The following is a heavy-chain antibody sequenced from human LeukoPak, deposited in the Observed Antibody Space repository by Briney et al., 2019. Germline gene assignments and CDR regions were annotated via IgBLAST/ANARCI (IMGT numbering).Heavy chain of an antibody. CDR1: GFTFDDSA. Sequence: GGSLRLSCAASGFTFDDSAMTWVRQAPGKGLEWVSGISWNSGSIGYADSVKGRFTISRDNAKNSLYLQMNSLRAEDMALYYCAKERSSWSTFDYWGQGTLVTVPS. V-gene: IGHV3-9*03. CDR3: AKERSSWSTFDY. D-gene: IGHD6-13*01. J-gene: IGHJ4*02. CDR2: ISWNSGSI.